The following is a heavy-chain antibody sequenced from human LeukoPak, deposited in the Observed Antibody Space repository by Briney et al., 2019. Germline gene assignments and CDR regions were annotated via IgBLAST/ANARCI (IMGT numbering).Heavy chain of an antibody. CDR1: GFTFSSYS. D-gene: IGHD3-3*01. CDR3: ARDESITIFGVVNGGWFDP. J-gene: IGHJ5*02. CDR2: ISSSSSYI. Sequence: GGSLRLSCAASGFTFSSYSMNWVRQAPGKGLEWVSSISSSSSYIYYADSVKGRFTISRDNAKNSMYLQMNSLRAEDTAVYYCARDESITIFGVVNGGWFDPWGQGTLVTVSS. V-gene: IGHV3-21*01.